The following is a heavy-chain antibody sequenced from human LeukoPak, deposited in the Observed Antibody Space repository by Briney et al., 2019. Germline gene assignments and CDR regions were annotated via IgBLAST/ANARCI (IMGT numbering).Heavy chain of an antibody. D-gene: IGHD2-8*01. CDR3: VKDTLTIDCTTGICPFDY. CDR1: IPIRCSY. J-gene: IGHJ4*02. V-gene: IGHV3-23*01. CDR2: ISGSDGIT. Sequence: PGGSLRLSCVAWIPIRCSYSEHGLRQAPGKGLEWVSGISGSDGITYYSDSVKGRFTISRDNSKNTVYLQMISLRAEDTALYFCVKDTLTIDCTTGICPFDYWGQGTLVTVSS.